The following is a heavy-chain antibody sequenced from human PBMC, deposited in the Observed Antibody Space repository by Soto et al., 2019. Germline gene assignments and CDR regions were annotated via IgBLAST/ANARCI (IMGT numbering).Heavy chain of an antibody. V-gene: IGHV3-30*18. CDR3: AKGLSGSSWYSYDY. Sequence: GGSLRLSCAASGFTFSSYGMHWVRQAPGKGLEWVAVISYDGSNKYYADSVKGRFTISRDNSKNTLYLQMNSLRAEDTAVYYCAKGLSGSSWYSYDYWGQGTLVTVSS. CDR1: GFTFSSYG. CDR2: ISYDGSNK. J-gene: IGHJ4*02. D-gene: IGHD6-13*01.